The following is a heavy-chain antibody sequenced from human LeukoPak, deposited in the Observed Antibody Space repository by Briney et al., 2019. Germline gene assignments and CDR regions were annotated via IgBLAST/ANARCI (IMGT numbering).Heavy chain of an antibody. Sequence: ASVKVSCKASGYTFTGYYMHWVRQAPGQGLEWMGWISPNSGGTNYAQKFQGRVTMTRDTSISTAYMELSRLRSDDTAVYYCARDWWFGELFFDYWGQGTLVTVSS. CDR1: GYTFTGYY. D-gene: IGHD3-10*01. V-gene: IGHV1-2*02. CDR3: ARDWWFGELFFDY. J-gene: IGHJ4*02. CDR2: ISPNSGGT.